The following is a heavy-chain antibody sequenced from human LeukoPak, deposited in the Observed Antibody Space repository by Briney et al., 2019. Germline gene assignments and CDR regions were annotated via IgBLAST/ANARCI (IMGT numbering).Heavy chain of an antibody. Sequence: ASVKVSRKASGGTFSSYAISWVRQAPGQGLEWMGGIIPIFGTANYAQKFQGRVTVTTDESTSTAYMELSSLRSEDTAVYYCASQYCSGGSCYFLDVYYYYMDVWGKGTTVTVSS. CDR2: IIPIFGTA. D-gene: IGHD2-15*01. CDR1: GGTFSSYA. J-gene: IGHJ6*03. V-gene: IGHV1-69*05. CDR3: ASQYCSGGSCYFLDVYYYYMDV.